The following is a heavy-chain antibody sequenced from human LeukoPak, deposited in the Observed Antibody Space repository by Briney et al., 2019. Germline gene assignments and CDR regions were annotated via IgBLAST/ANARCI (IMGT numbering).Heavy chain of an antibody. CDR3: AKDFHYYGSGSLAV. CDR1: GFTFDDYA. J-gene: IGHJ4*02. V-gene: IGHV3-9*01. D-gene: IGHD3-10*01. Sequence: GRSLRLSCAASGFTFDDYAMDWVRQAPGKGLELVSGISWNSGSIGYADSVKGRFTISRDNAKNSLYLQMNSLRAEDTALYYCAKDFHYYGSGSLAVWGQGTLVTVSS. CDR2: ISWNSGSI.